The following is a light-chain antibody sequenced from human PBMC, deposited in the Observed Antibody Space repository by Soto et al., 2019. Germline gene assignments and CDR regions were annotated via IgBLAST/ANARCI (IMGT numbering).Light chain of an antibody. V-gene: IGKV1-5*03. CDR2: KAS. Sequence: DIQMTQYPSTLSASVGDRVTITCRASQSISSWLAWYQQKPGKAPKLLIYKASSLESGVPSRFSGSGSGTEFTLTISSLQPDDSATYYCQQYRSYSPLTFGGGTKVDIK. CDR1: QSISSW. CDR3: QQYRSYSPLT. J-gene: IGKJ4*01.